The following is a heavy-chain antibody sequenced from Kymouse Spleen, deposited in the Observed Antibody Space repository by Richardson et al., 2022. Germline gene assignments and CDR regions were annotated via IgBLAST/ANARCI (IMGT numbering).Heavy chain of an antibody. J-gene: IGHJ6*02. CDR2: IKSKTDGGTT. CDR3: TTGTYYDILTGYRDGMDV. V-gene: IGHV3-15*01. CDR1: GFTFSNAW. D-gene: IGHD3-9*01. Sequence: EVQLVESGGGLVKPGGSLRLSCAASGFTFSNAWMSWVRQAPGKGLEWVGRIKSKTDGGTTDYAAPVKGRFTISRDDSKNTLYLQMNSLKTEDTAVYYCTTGTYYDILTGYRDGMDVWGQGTTVTVSS.